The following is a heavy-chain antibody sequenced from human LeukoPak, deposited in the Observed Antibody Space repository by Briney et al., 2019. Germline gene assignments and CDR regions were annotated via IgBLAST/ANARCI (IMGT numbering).Heavy chain of an antibody. CDR3: ARSWVHYDFWSGYLV. CDR1: GGSFSGYY. V-gene: IGHV4-34*01. Sequence: SETLSLTCAVYGGSFSGYYWSWIRQPPGKGLEWIGEINHSGSTNYNPSLKSRATISVDTSKNQFSLKLSSVTAADTAVYYCARSWVHYDFWSGYLVWGQGTLVTVSS. CDR2: INHSGST. D-gene: IGHD3-3*01. J-gene: IGHJ4*02.